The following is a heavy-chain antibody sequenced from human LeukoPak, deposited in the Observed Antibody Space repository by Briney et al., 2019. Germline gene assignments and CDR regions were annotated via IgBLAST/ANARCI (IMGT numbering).Heavy chain of an antibody. Sequence: EASVKVSCKASGGTFSSHAISWVRQAPGQGLEWMGGINPIFHTPTYAKKFQGRLTITKDEPMSTASMDLSSLISDDTAVYYCARGRTTGEFDYRGQGTLVTVSS. D-gene: IGHD4-11*01. CDR1: GGTFSSHA. J-gene: IGHJ4*02. CDR2: INPIFHTP. V-gene: IGHV1-69*05. CDR3: ARGRTTGEFDY.